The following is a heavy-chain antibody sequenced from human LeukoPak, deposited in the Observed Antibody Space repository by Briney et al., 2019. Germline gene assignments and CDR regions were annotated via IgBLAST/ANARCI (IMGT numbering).Heavy chain of an antibody. CDR2: ISSSSSTI. CDR3: ARDAYYYDSSGYSPPSRYYYMDV. CDR1: GFTFSSYS. Sequence: GGSLRLSCVASGFTFSSYSMNWVRQAPGKGLEWVSYISSSSSTIYYADSVKGRFTISGDNAKNSLYLQMNSLRAEDTAVYYCARDAYYYDSSGYSPPSRYYYMDVWGKGTTVTVSS. D-gene: IGHD3-22*01. J-gene: IGHJ6*03. V-gene: IGHV3-48*04.